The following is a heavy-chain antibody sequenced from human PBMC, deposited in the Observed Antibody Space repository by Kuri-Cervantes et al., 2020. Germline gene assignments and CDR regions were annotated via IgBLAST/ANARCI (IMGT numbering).Heavy chain of an antibody. CDR1: GFTFSSYA. CDR2: ISYDGSNK. CDR3: ARDPTLGMIVVVSDAFDI. V-gene: IGHV3-30-3*01. J-gene: IGHJ3*02. D-gene: IGHD3-22*01. Sequence: GGSLRLSCAASGFTFSSYAMHWVRQAPGKGLEWVAVISYDGSNKYYADSVKGRFTISRDNAKNSLYLQMNSLRAEDTAVYYCARDPTLGMIVVVSDAFDIWGQGTMVTVSS.